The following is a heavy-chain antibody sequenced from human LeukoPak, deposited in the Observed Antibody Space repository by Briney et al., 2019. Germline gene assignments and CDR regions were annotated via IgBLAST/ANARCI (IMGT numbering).Heavy chain of an antibody. D-gene: IGHD3-9*01. CDR1: GFTFSSYA. J-gene: IGHJ4*02. CDR2: ISGSGGST. Sequence: GGSLRLSCAAPGFTFSSYAMSWVRQAPGKGLEWVSAISGSGGSTYYADSVKGRFTISRDNSKNTLYLQMNSLRAEDTAVYYCAKQQEVLRYFDWLLSPPLYFDYWGQGTLVTVSS. CDR3: AKQQEVLRYFDWLLSPPLYFDY. V-gene: IGHV3-23*01.